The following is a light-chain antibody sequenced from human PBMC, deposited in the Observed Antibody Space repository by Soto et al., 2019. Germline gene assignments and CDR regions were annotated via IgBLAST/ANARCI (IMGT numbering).Light chain of an antibody. CDR2: AAS. CDR3: QQAHTFPWT. J-gene: IGKJ1*01. V-gene: IGKV1-12*01. CDR1: QDISTR. Sequence: DIQLTQSPSSVSASVGDRVTITCRASQDISTRLAWYQQKPGTAPKLLIYAASTSGSGVPSRFSGSGSGTDFSLTVSSLQSEDFATYFCQQAHTFPWTFGQGTKVDIE.